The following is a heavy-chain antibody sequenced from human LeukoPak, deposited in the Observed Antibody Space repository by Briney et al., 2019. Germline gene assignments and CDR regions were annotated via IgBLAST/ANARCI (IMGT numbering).Heavy chain of an antibody. V-gene: IGHV3-48*03. CDR1: GFTFINYG. Sequence: GGSLRLSCAASGFTFINYGMNWVRQAPGKGLEWISYISSSATSIYYADSVKGRFTISRDNAKNSLYLQMNSLRAEDTAVYYCARGPVYYDSSGYSYWGQGTLVTVSS. J-gene: IGHJ4*02. CDR3: ARGPVYYDSSGYSY. D-gene: IGHD3-22*01. CDR2: ISSSATSI.